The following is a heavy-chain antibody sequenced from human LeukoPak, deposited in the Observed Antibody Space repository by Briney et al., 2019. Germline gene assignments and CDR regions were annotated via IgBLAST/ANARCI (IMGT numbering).Heavy chain of an antibody. D-gene: IGHD3-9*01. CDR1: GDTLTKLS. CDR2: FDPEHGEM. J-gene: IGHJ4*02. CDR3: ATGGPWGLLKY. Sequence: ASVKDSCKVSGDTLTKLSTHWVRQAPGKGLEWMGGFDPEHGEMIYAQKLQGRVTMTEDRSTDTAYMELSSLRSEDTAVYYCATGGPWGLLKYWGQGTLVTVSS. V-gene: IGHV1-24*01.